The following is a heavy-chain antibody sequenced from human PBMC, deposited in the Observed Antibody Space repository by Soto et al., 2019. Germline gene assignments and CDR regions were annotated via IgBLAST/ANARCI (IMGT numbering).Heavy chain of an antibody. CDR2: INHSGST. Sequence: SETLSLTCAVYGGSFSGYYWSWIRQPPGKGLEWIGEINHSGSTNYNPSLKSRVTISVDTSKNQFSLKLSSVTAEDTAVYYCNTPGGGYYYYGMDVWGKGTTVTGSS. CDR1: GGSFSGYY. CDR3: NTPGGGYYYYGMDV. V-gene: IGHV4-34*03. D-gene: IGHD2-2*01. J-gene: IGHJ6*04.